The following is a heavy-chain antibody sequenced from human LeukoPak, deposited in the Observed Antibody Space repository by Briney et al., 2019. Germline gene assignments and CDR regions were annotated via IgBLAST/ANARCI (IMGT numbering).Heavy chain of an antibody. J-gene: IGHJ3*02. D-gene: IGHD3-10*01. V-gene: IGHV3-23*01. Sequence: GGSLRLSCAASGFTFSSYAMSWVRQAPGEGLEWVSSITTSGGSTYYADYVKGRFTISRDNAKNTLYLQMNSLRAEDTAVYYCAKDHYVSGRYDAFDIWGQGTMVTVSS. CDR1: GFTFSSYA. CDR3: AKDHYVSGRYDAFDI. CDR2: ITTSGGST.